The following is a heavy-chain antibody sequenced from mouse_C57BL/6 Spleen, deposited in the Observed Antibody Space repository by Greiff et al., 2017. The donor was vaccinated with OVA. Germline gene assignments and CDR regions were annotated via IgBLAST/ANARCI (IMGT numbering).Heavy chain of an antibody. CDR1: GYTFTSYW. Sequence: QVQLQQPGAELVRPGSSVKLSCKASGYTFTSYWMHWVKQRPIQGLEWIGNIDPSDSETHYNQKFKDKATLSVDKSSSTAYMQLSSLTSEDSAVYYCASGDYGSSTGFDYWGQGTTLTGSS. CDR3: ASGDYGSSTGFDY. V-gene: IGHV1-52*01. D-gene: IGHD1-1*01. CDR2: IDPSDSET. J-gene: IGHJ2*01.